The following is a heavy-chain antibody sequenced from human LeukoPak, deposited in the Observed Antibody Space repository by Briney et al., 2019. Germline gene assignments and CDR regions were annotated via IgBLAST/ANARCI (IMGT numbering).Heavy chain of an antibody. CDR3: AKWGDFDVLTGYYAPDF. CDR1: GFTFSNYA. D-gene: IGHD3-9*01. J-gene: IGHJ4*02. V-gene: IGHV3-23*01. Sequence: PGGSLRLSCAAPGFTFSNYAMSWVRQAPGKGLEWVSAITGSGGNTYYADSVKGRFTISRDNSKNTLYLQMNSLRDEDTAVYYCAKWGDFDVLTGYYAPDFWGQGTLVTVSS. CDR2: ITGSGGNT.